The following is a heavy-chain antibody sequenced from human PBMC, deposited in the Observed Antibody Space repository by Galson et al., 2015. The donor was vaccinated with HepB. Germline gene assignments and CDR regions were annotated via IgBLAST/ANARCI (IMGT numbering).Heavy chain of an antibody. Sequence: QSGAEVKKPGESLKISCKGSGYSFTSYWIGWVRQMPGKGLEWMGIIYPGDSDTRYSPSFQGQVTISADKSISTAYLQWSSLKASDTAMYYCARRPLSGQITMVRGVIRDYWGQGTLVTVSS. D-gene: IGHD3-10*01. V-gene: IGHV5-51*03. CDR1: GYSFTSYW. J-gene: IGHJ4*02. CDR2: IYPGDSDT. CDR3: ARRPLSGQITMVRGVIRDY.